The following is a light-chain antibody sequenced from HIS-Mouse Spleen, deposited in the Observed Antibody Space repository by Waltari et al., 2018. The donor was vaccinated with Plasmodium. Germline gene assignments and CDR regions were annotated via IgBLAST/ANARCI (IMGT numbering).Light chain of an antibody. CDR2: AAS. Sequence: DIQLTPSPSFLSASVGARVTITCRASQGISSYLAWYQQKPGKAPKLLSYAASTLQSGVPSRFSGSGSGTEFTLTISSLQPEDFATYYCQQLNSYPLFTFGPGTKVDIK. J-gene: IGKJ3*01. CDR3: QQLNSYPLFT. CDR1: QGISSY. V-gene: IGKV1-9*01.